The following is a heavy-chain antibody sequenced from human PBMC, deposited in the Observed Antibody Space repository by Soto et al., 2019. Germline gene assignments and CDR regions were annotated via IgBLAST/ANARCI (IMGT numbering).Heavy chain of an antibody. CDR1: RFTFSSYG. V-gene: IGHV3-33*01. CDR2: IWFDGSNK. D-gene: IGHD1-26*01. J-gene: IGHJ4*02. Sequence: QVQLVESGGAVVQPGRSLRLSCAASRFTFSSYGMHWVRQAPGKGLEWVAFIWFDGSNKYYGDSVKGRFTISRDNSKKTMYLQMNSLRAEGTAVFYCARDRLNIVGLISGRHFDYWGQGTLVTVSS. CDR3: ARDRLNIVGLISGRHFDY.